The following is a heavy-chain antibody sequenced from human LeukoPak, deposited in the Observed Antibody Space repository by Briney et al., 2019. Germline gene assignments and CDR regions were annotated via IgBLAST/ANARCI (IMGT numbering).Heavy chain of an antibody. D-gene: IGHD2-2*01. CDR1: GFTFSSYA. CDR3: ARGQYRVDYSNDGFDI. J-gene: IGHJ3*02. V-gene: IGHV3-30*04. Sequence: PGRSLRLSCAASGFTFSSYAMHWVRQAPGKGLEWVAVISFGGNNKYYADSVRGRFTISRDNSKNTLYLQMNSLRAEDTAVYYCARGQYRVDYSNDGFDIWGQGTMVTVSS. CDR2: ISFGGNNK.